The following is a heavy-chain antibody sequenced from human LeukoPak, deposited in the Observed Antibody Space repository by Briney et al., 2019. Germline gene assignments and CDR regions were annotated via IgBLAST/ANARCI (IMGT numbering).Heavy chain of an antibody. D-gene: IGHD6-19*01. CDR1: GGSISSSSYY. J-gene: IGHJ4*02. CDR2: IYYSGTT. Sequence: SETLSLTCTVSGGSISSSSYYWGWIRQSPGKGLECIGNIYYSGTTYYNPSLKSRVTISVDTSKNQFSLKLSSVTAADTAVYYCARFSIAVAGTRFDYWGQGTLVTVSS. V-gene: IGHV4-39*01. CDR3: ARFSIAVAGTRFDY.